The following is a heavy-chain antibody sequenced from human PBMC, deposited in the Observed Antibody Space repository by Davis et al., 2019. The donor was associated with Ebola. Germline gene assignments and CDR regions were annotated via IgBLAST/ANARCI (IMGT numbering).Heavy chain of an antibody. CDR3: ARRGGCSGGSCYTAFDI. CDR1: GFTFSSYS. V-gene: IGHV3-21*01. J-gene: IGHJ3*02. CDR2: ISSSSSYI. Sequence: GESLKISCAASGFTFSSYSMNWVRQAPGKGLEWVSSISSSSSYIYYADSVKGRFTISRDNAKNSLYLQMNSLRAEDTAVYYCARRGGCSGGSCYTAFDIWGQGTMVTVSS. D-gene: IGHD2-15*01.